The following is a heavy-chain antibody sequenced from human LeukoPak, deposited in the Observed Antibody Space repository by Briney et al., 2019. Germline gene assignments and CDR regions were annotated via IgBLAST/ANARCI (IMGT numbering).Heavy chain of an antibody. V-gene: IGHV5-51*01. J-gene: IGHJ4*02. CDR3: ARLPGIAAAGGASDY. D-gene: IGHD6-13*01. CDR1: GYSFTSYW. Sequence: GESLKISCKGSGYSFTSYWIGWVRQMPGKGLEWMGIIYPGDSDTRYSPSFQGQVTISADKSISTAYLQWSSLKASDTAMYYCARLPGIAAAGGASDYWGQGTLVTVSS. CDR2: IYPGDSDT.